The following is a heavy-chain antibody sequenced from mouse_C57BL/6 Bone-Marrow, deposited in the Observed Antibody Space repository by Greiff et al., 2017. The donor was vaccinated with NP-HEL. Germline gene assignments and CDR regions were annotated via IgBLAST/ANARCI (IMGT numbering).Heavy chain of an antibody. CDR2: IYPRSGHT. J-gene: IGHJ2*01. Sequence: QVHVKQSGAELARPGASVKLSCKASGYTFTSYGISWVKQRTGQGLEWIGEIYPRSGHTSYNEKFKGQATLTADKSSSTAYMELRSLTSEDSAVYFCARPLTGPYYFDYWGQGTTLTVSS. V-gene: IGHV1-81*01. CDR3: ARPLTGPYYFDY. CDR1: GYTFTSYG. D-gene: IGHD4-1*01.